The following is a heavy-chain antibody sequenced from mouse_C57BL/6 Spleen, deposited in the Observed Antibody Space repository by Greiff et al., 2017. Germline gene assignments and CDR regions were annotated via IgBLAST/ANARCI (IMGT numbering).Heavy chain of an antibody. CDR1: GFNIKDDY. Sequence: EVKLQESGAELVRPGASVKLSCTASGFNIKDDYMHWVKQRPEQGLEWIGWIDPENGDTEYASKFQGKATITADTSSNTAYLQLSSLTSEDTAVYYCTTAPYYGRCYGAYWGQGTLVTVSA. V-gene: IGHV14-4*01. J-gene: IGHJ3*01. D-gene: IGHD1-1*01. CDR3: TTAPYYGRCYGAY. CDR2: IDPENGDT.